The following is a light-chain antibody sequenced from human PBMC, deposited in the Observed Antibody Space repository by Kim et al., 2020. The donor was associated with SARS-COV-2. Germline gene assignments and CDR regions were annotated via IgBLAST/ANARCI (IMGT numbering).Light chain of an antibody. J-gene: IGLJ2*01. V-gene: IGLV3-1*01. Sequence: SVSAGQTASITCSGDKVGDKFTCWYQQQPGKSPVLVIYRDSRRPSGIPGRFSGSNSGNTATLTISGTQAMDEADYYCQTWDSSGVFGGGTQLTVL. CDR2: RDS. CDR3: QTWDSSGV. CDR1: KVGDKF.